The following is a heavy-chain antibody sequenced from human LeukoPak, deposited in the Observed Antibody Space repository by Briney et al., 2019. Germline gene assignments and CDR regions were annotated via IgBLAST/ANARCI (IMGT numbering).Heavy chain of an antibody. V-gene: IGHV1-24*01. CDR3: ATKSGSYRSLLPDY. CDR1: GYTLTELS. J-gene: IGHJ4*02. CDR2: FDPEDGET. D-gene: IGHD1-26*01. Sequence: ASVTVSCKVSGYTLTELSMHWVRQAPGKGPEWMGGFDPEDGETIYAQKFQGRVTMTEDTSTDTAYMELSSLRSEDTAVYYCATKSGSYRSLLPDYWGQGTLVTVSS.